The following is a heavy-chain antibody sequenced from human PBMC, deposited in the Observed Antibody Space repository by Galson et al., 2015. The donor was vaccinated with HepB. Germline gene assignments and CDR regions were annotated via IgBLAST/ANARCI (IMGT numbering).Heavy chain of an antibody. CDR2: ITSSGGHS. J-gene: IGHJ4*02. D-gene: IGHD2-15*01. CDR1: GFSFTRYA. CDR3: AKDGIMVANNPYHFHY. Sequence: SLRLSCATSGFSFTRYAMTWVRQAPGKGLEWVSSITSSGGHSYYPDSVKGRFTVSRDNSKNTLLLQLNSLRAEDTAMYSCAKDGIMVANNPYHFHYWGQGTLVTVSS. V-gene: IGHV3-23*01.